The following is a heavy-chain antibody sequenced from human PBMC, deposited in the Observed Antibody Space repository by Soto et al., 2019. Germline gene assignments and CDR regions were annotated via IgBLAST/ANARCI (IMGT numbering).Heavy chain of an antibody. CDR2: IYYSGSA. Sequence: QVQLQESGPGLVKPSQTLSLTCTVSGGSISSGGYHWYWIRQHPGKGLEWIGYIYYSGSAQYTPSLKSRFTISGDTSKNQFSLKLSSVTAADTAVYYCARGHRESTIDYWGQGTLVTVS. CDR3: ARGHRESTIDY. D-gene: IGHD3-10*01. V-gene: IGHV4-31*03. J-gene: IGHJ4*02. CDR1: GGSISSGGYH.